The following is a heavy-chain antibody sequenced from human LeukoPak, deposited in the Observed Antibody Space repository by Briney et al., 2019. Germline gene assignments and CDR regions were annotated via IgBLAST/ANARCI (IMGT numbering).Heavy chain of an antibody. Sequence: SETLSLTCAVYGGSFSSYYWSWIRQPAGKGLEWIGRIYTSGSTNYNPSLKSRVTMSVDTSKNQFSLKLTSVTAADTAVYYCARIGGNYYEYYFDYWGQGTLVIVSS. CDR3: ARIGGNYYEYYFDY. D-gene: IGHD1-26*01. J-gene: IGHJ4*02. CDR2: IYTSGST. CDR1: GGSFSSYY. V-gene: IGHV4-59*10.